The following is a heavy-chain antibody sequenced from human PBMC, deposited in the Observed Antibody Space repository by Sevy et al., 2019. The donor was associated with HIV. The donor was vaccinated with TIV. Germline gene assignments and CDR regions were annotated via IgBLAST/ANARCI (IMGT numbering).Heavy chain of an antibody. D-gene: IGHD3-22*01. CDR2: ISGDNGNT. J-gene: IGHJ5*02. CDR1: GYTFTTYA. Sequence: ASVKVSCKTSGYTFTTYAISWVRQAPGQGLEWMGWISGDNGNTKYAQTFQGRLIMTSDTSTSTAHMELRSLSFDDTAVYYCARDRDYYDTDGYYRGWLDPWGQGTLVTVSS. V-gene: IGHV1-18*04. CDR3: ARDRDYYDTDGYYRGWLDP.